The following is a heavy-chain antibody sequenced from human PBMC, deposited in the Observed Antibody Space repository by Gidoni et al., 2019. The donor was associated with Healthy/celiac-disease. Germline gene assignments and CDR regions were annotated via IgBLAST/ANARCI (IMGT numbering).Heavy chain of an antibody. CDR2: IYYSGST. V-gene: IGHV4-39*07. D-gene: IGHD3-9*01. CDR3: ARDGPRYFDWLLNWFDP. Sequence: QLQLQESGPGLVKPSATLSLTCTVSGGSILSSSYYWGWIRQPPGKGLEWIGSIYYSGSTYYNPSLKSRVTISVDTSKNQFSLKLSSVTAADTAVYYCARDGPRYFDWLLNWFDPWGQGTLVTVSS. J-gene: IGHJ5*02. CDR1: GGSILSSSYY.